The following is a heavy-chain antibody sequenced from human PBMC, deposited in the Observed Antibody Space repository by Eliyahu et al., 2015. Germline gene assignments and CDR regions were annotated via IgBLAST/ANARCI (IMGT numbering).Heavy chain of an antibody. Sequence: GRQAPGKGLEWLSAISGSGGSTYYAGAVKGRFTISRDNSKNTLYLXMNSLRAEDTAVYYCAKDRYCTGGVCYGLSYFDYWGQGTLVTVS. CDR2: ISGSGGST. D-gene: IGHD2-8*02. V-gene: IGHV3-23*01. J-gene: IGHJ4*02. CDR3: AKDRYCTGGVCYGLSYFDY.